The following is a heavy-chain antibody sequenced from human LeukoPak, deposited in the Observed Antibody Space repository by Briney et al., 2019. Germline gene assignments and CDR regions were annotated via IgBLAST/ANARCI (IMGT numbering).Heavy chain of an antibody. V-gene: IGHV3-21*01. CDR2: ISSSSSYI. Sequence: GGSLRLSCAASGFTFSSYSMNWVRQAPGKGLGWVSSISSSSSYIYYADSVKGRFTISRDNAKNSLYLQMNSLRAEDTAVYYCASIAAALNDAFDIWGQGTMVTVSS. D-gene: IGHD6-13*01. CDR1: GFTFSSYS. CDR3: ASIAAALNDAFDI. J-gene: IGHJ3*02.